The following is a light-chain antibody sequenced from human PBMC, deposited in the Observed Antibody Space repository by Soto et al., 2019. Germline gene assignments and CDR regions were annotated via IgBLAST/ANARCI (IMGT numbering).Light chain of an antibody. J-gene: IGKJ1*01. CDR2: DAS. CDR3: QQYNTHPWT. Sequence: DIQMTQSPSTLSASVGDRVTITCRASQSISSWLAWYQQKPGKAPNLLIYDASSLESGVPSRFSGSGSGTEFTLTISSLQPDDFATYYCQQYNTHPWTFGQGTKVEIK. CDR1: QSISSW. V-gene: IGKV1-5*01.